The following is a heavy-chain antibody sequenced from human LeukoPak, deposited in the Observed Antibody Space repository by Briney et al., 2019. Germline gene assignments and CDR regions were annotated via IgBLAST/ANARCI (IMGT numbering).Heavy chain of an antibody. CDR3: ARRVMGARDAFDI. J-gene: IGHJ3*02. Sequence: PGGSLRLSCAASGFTFSTYSMNWVRQAPGRGLEWVSSISSSSSYIYYADSAKGRFTISRDNAKNSLYLQMNSLRAEDTAVYYCARRVMGARDAFDIWGQGTMVTVSS. V-gene: IGHV3-21*01. D-gene: IGHD1-26*01. CDR1: GFTFSTYS. CDR2: ISSSSSYI.